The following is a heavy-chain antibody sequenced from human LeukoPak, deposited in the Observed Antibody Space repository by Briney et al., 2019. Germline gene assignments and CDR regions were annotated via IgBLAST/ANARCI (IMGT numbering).Heavy chain of an antibody. D-gene: IGHD3-22*01. Sequence: GGSLRLSCTASGFTFSSYWMIWVRQAPGKGLEWVANISQDGSQKNYVDSVKGRFTISRDNTKKSLYLQMNSLRVEDTAVYYCTRDVSYYDSSGYYDNFDVWGQGTMVTVSS. J-gene: IGHJ3*01. V-gene: IGHV3-7*01. CDR3: TRDVSYYDSSGYYDNFDV. CDR1: GFTFSSYW. CDR2: ISQDGSQK.